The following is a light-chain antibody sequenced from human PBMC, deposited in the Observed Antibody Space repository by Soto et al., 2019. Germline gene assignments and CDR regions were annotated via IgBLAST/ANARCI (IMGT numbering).Light chain of an antibody. J-gene: IGKJ2*01. CDR1: QSVLYSSNNKNY. Sequence: DIVMTQSPDSLAVSLGERATINCKSSQSVLYSSNNKNYLAWYQQKPGQPPKLLIYWASTRESGVPDRFSGSGSGTDLTLTISSLQAEDVDVYYCKNYYSTPYTFGQGTKLEIK. CDR3: KNYYSTPYT. CDR2: WAS. V-gene: IGKV4-1*01.